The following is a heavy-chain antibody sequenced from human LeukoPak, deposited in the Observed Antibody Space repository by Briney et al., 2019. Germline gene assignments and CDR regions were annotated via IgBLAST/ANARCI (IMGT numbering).Heavy chain of an antibody. D-gene: IGHD2-15*01. CDR2: ISYDGSNK. V-gene: IGHV3-30*04. Sequence: GGSLRLSCAASGFTFSNYAMHWVRQAPCRGREGVAVISYDGSNKYYADYVNGGFTITRANYKTTMYLQMNSLRAEDTAVYYCARDHFKYCSGGSCYTVPDYWGQGTLVTVSS. CDR1: GFTFSNYA. J-gene: IGHJ4*02. CDR3: ARDHFKYCSGGSCYTVPDY.